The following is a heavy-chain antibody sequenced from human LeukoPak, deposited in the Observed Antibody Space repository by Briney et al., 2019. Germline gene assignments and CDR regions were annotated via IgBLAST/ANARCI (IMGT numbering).Heavy chain of an antibody. J-gene: IGHJ6*02. Sequence: GASVKVSCKASGYTFTSYDINWVRQATGQGLEWMGWMNPNSGNTGYAQKFQGRVTMTRNTSISTAYMELSSLRSEDTAVYYCARLYSGSYYYYYDMDVWGQGTTVTVSS. V-gene: IGHV1-8*01. CDR3: ARLYSGSYYYYYDMDV. CDR1: GYTFTSYD. D-gene: IGHD1-26*01. CDR2: MNPNSGNT.